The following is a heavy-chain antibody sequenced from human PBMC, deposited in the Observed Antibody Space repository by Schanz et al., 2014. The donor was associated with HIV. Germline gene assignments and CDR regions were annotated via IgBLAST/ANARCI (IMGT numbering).Heavy chain of an antibody. V-gene: IGHV3-7*01. CDR2: IKEDGSEK. CDR1: GFTFSRYW. J-gene: IGHJ5*02. Sequence: EVQLVESGGGLVQPGGSLRLSCAASGFTFSRYWMTWARQAPGKGREWVANIKEDGSEKYHADSVKGRFTISRDNAKNSLYLQMNSLRAEDTAVYYCARDYHWNWFDPWGQGTLVTVSS. D-gene: IGHD1-20*01. CDR3: ARDYHWNWFDP.